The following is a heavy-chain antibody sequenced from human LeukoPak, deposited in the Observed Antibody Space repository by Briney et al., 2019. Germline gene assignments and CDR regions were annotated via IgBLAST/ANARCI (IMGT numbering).Heavy chain of an antibody. CDR1: GFTFNRYG. CDR3: AKLQSVVIPAAMLGFDY. J-gene: IGHJ4*02. Sequence: GGTLRLSCTASGFTFNRYGMSWVRQAPGKGLEWVSGISASGANRYYADSVKGRFTISRDNSRDTLSVQINSLRAEDTAVYYCAKLQSVVIPAAMLGFDYWGQGILVTVSS. CDR2: ISASGANR. D-gene: IGHD2-2*01. V-gene: IGHV3-23*01.